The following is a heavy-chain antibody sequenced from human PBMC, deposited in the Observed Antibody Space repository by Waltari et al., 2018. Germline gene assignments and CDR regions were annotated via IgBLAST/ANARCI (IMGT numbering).Heavy chain of an antibody. V-gene: IGHV1-3*01. D-gene: IGHD3-22*01. CDR2: INAGNGNT. Sequence: QVQLVQSGAEVKKPGASVKVSCKASGYTFTSYAMHWVRQAPGQRLEWMGWINAGNGNTKYSQKFQGRVTITRETSASTAYMELSSLRSEDTAVYYCARVVKDYYDSSGYYPLGYWGQGTLVTVSS. J-gene: IGHJ4*02. CDR1: GYTFTSYA. CDR3: ARVVKDYYDSSGYYPLGY.